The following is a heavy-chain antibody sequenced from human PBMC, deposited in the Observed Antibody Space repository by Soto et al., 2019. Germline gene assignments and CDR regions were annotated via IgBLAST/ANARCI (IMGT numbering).Heavy chain of an antibody. J-gene: IGHJ5*02. V-gene: IGHV2-5*02. CDR2: IYWDDDK. CDR3: AHIPNYYQYDWFAP. CDR1: GFSLTTRGVG. D-gene: IGHD3-16*01. Sequence: QITLKESGPTLVKPTQTLTLTCTFSGFSLTTRGVGVGWNRQPPGKALECLALIYWDDDKRYSPSLQSRLSITKDTSKNQVVLTMTNVDPVDTATYYCAHIPNYYQYDWFAPWGQGTLVSVSS.